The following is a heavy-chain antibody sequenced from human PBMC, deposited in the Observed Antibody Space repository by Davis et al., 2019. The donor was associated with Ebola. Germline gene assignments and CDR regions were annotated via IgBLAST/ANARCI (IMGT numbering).Heavy chain of an antibody. CDR1: GFTFSDFW. Sequence: PGGSLRLSCAASGFTFSDFWMTWVRQAPGKGLEWVASIKYDGSDEYYVDSVKGRFTISRDNAKSSLYLQMNSLRAEDTALYYCARSSITMILGVYWGQGSLVAVSS. V-gene: IGHV3-7*03. D-gene: IGHD3-22*01. CDR3: ARSSITMILGVY. J-gene: IGHJ4*02. CDR2: IKYDGSDE.